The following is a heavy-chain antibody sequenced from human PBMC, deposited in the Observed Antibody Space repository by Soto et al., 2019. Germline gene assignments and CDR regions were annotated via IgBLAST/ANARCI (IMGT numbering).Heavy chain of an antibody. J-gene: IGHJ4*02. CDR3: STGRQMGY. CDR2: ISGSGDSV. D-gene: IGHD7-27*01. Sequence: EVQVLESGGDLVQPGGSLRLSCAASGFTFSNYAMTWVRQAPGKGLEWVSTISGSGDSVYYADSVKGRFTISRDNSKHPLYLQMNSLRADDWAVYYCSTGRQMGYWGQGTLVIVSS. CDR1: GFTFSNYA. V-gene: IGHV3-23*01.